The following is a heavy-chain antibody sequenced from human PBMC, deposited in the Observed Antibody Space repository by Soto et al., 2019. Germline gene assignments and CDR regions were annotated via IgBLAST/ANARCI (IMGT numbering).Heavy chain of an antibody. V-gene: IGHV4-59*01. CDR1: GGSMSEYF. CDR2: IYYLGRT. Sequence: EFLSLTCSVSGGSMSEYFWSWIRQSPGKGLEWIGYIYYLGRTDYNPSLKGRVTISVDTSKRQFSLRLTSVTAADTAVYYCASDGYDGSRGPYPAYWGPGTQVTVSS. D-gene: IGHD3-10*01. CDR3: ASDGYDGSRGPYPAY. J-gene: IGHJ4*02.